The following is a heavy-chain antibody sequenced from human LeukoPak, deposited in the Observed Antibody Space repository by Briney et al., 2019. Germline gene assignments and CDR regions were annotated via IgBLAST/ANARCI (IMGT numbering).Heavy chain of an antibody. CDR3: ARISSSSWRYFDY. J-gene: IGHJ4*02. Sequence: GGSLRLSCAASGFTFSSYSMNCVRQAPGKGLEWVSSISSSSSYIYYADSVKGRFTVSRDNAENSLYLQMNSLRAEDTAVYYCARISSSSWRYFDYWGQGTLVTVSS. V-gene: IGHV3-21*01. D-gene: IGHD6-13*01. CDR1: GFTFSSYS. CDR2: ISSSSSYI.